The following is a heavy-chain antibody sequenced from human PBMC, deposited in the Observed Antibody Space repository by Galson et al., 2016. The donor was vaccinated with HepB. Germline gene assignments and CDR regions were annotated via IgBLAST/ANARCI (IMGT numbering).Heavy chain of an antibody. D-gene: IGHD6-19*01. CDR2: IIPSTGGT. J-gene: IGHJ3*01. Sequence: SVKVSCKASGYTFTDYYLHWVRQAPGQGPEWMGRIIPSTGGTNYAQKFQDRVTMTRDTSISTAYMELSGLKSDDTAVYYCARPNSGGRYMLFAGFDLWGQGTMVTVSS. V-gene: IGHV1-2*06. CDR3: ARPNSGGRYMLFAGFDL. CDR1: GYTFTDYY.